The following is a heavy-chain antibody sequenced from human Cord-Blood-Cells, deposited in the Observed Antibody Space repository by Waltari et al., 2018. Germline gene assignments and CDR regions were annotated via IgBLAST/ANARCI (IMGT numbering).Heavy chain of an antibody. J-gene: IGHJ4*02. CDR1: GGSISSGGYS. CDR3: ARVGFFGGYFDY. Sequence: QLQLQESGSGLVKPSQTLSLTCAVSGGSISSGGYSWSWIRQPPGKGLEWIGYIYHSGSTYYNPSLKGLVTISVDRSKNQFSLKLSSVTAADTAVYYCARVGFFGGYFDYWGQGTLVTVSS. V-gene: IGHV4-30-2*01. D-gene: IGHD2-15*01. CDR2: IYHSGST.